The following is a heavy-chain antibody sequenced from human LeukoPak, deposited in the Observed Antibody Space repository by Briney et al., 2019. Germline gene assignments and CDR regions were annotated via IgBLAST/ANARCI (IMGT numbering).Heavy chain of an antibody. Sequence: QVQLVESGGGVVQPGRSLRLSCAASGFTFSICAMHWVRQAPGKGLEWVATLSYDGSNKYYADSVKGRFTISRDNAKNSLYLQMNSLRAEDTAVYYCASVNLVPAAISFAFMAWGQGTLVTVSS. J-gene: IGHJ5*02. CDR3: ASVNLVPAAISFAFMA. CDR1: GFTFSICA. D-gene: IGHD2-2*01. V-gene: IGHV3-30-3*01. CDR2: LSYDGSNK.